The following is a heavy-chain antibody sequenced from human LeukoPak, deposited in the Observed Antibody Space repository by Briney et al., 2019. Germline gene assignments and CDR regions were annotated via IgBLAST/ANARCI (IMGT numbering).Heavy chain of an antibody. CDR1: GGSITNYY. J-gene: IGHJ4*02. CDR2: IYSTSWST. Sequence: SETLSLTCTVSGGSITNYYWSWIRQPARKELEWIGRIYSTSWSTKYNPSLESRVSMSVDTSKNQVSLKMTSVTAADTAVYYCARGYYNSSGYSFDYWGQGTPVTVSS. D-gene: IGHD3-22*01. CDR3: ARGYYNSSGYSFDY. V-gene: IGHV4-4*07.